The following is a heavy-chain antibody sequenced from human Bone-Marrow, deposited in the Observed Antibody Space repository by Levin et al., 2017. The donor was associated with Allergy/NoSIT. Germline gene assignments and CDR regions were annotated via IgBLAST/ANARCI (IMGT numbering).Heavy chain of an antibody. CDR2: IYTGGSA. J-gene: IGHJ4*02. CDR1: GLTVSSNY. V-gene: IGHV3-53*01. Sequence: GGSLRLSCVVSGLTVSSNYMGWVRQGPGKGLQWVSVIYTGGSAYYADFGKGRFTISRDNSRNTLHLQMNRLRIEDTAVYYCVKRSGQIFTNWSPGTLVTVSS. D-gene: IGHD2/OR15-2a*01. CDR3: VKRSGQIFTN.